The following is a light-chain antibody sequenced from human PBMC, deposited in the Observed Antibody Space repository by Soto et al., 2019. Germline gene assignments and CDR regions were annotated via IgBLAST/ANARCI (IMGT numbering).Light chain of an antibody. V-gene: IGKV1-5*01. J-gene: IGKJ4*01. CDR1: QSIGSW. CDR2: DAS. Sequence: EDRVLITCRASQSIGSWLAWYQQKPGKAPDLLIYDASNLESGVPSRFSGSGFGTEFTLTINGLQPADFATYYCQQYSVYPLTFGGGTNVE. CDR3: QQYSVYPLT.